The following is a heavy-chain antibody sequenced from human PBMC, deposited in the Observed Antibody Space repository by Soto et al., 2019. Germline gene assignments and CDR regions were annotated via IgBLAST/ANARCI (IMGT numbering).Heavy chain of an antibody. CDR1: GFTFRSYA. Sequence: PGGSLTLSCAASGFTFRSYAMCWVRQAPGKGLEWVSAISGSGGSTYYADSVKGRFTISRDNSKNTLYLQMNSLRAEDTAVYYCGTGWGGYYYYFDCRGQGTMGTVFS. J-gene: IGHJ4*02. CDR2: ISGSGGST. CDR3: GTGWGGYYYYFDC. D-gene: IGHD3-3*01. V-gene: IGHV3-23*01.